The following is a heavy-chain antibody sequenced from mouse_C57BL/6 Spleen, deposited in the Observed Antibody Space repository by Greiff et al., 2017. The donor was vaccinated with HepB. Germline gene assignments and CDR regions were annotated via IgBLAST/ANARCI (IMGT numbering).Heavy chain of an antibody. CDR3: ARRHDYGSSSYRYFDV. CDR2: ISSGSSTI. D-gene: IGHD1-1*01. CDR1: GFTFSDYG. Sequence: VQLKESGGGLVKPGGSLKLSCAASGFTFSDYGMHWVRQAPEKGLEWVAYISSGSSTIYYADTVKGRFTISRDNAKNTLFLQMTSLRSEDTAMYYCARRHDYGSSSYRYFDVWGTGTTVTVSS. J-gene: IGHJ1*03. V-gene: IGHV5-17*01.